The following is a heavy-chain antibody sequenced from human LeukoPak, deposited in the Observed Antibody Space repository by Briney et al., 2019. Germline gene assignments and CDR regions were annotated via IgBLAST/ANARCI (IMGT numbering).Heavy chain of an antibody. CDR3: ARDSDVHCSGGRCTNFDY. D-gene: IGHD2-15*01. V-gene: IGHV3-7*01. CDR2: IKQDVSEK. J-gene: IGHJ4*02. CDR1: GFTFSNSW. Sequence: GGSLRLSCAASGFTFSNSWMSWVRQAPGKGLESVANIKQDVSEKYYVDSVKGRFTISRDNARNSLYLQMDSLRAEDTAVYYCARDSDVHCSGGRCTNFDYWGQGILVTVSS.